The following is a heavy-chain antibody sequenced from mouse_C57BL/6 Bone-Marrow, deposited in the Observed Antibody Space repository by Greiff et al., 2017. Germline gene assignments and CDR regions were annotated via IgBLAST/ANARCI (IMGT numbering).Heavy chain of an antibody. D-gene: IGHD1-1*01. J-gene: IGHJ2*01. V-gene: IGHV1-82*01. CDR2: IYPGDGDT. Sequence: QVQLQQSGPELVKPGASVKISCKASGYAFSSSWMNWVKQRPGKGLEWIGRIYPGDGDTYYNGKFKGKATLTADKTSSTDYMQLSSLTSENSAVYFCARRTTVIAYYFDYWGQGTTLTGSS. CDR3: ARRTTVIAYYFDY. CDR1: GYAFSSSW.